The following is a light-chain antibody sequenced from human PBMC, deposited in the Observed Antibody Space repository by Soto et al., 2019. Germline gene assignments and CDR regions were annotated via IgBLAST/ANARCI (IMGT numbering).Light chain of an antibody. CDR2: GAS. Sequence: EIMLTQSPATLSVSPGERATLSFRASQSVSSIVAWYQQKPDQAPRLLLYGASTRTTGIPARFSGSGSGTEFTLTISSLQSEDFAVYYCQQYNNWPRTFGQGTKVDIK. J-gene: IGKJ1*01. CDR3: QQYNNWPRT. V-gene: IGKV3-15*01. CDR1: QSVSSI.